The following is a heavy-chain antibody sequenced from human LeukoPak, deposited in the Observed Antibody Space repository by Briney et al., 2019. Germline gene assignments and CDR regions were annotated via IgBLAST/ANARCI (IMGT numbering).Heavy chain of an antibody. CDR1: GGSFSGYY. CDR3: ARVRDYDYVWGSYQY. D-gene: IGHD3-16*01. CDR2: VSGSGGTT. Sequence: LSLTCAVYGGSFSGYYWSWIRQPPGKGLEWVSAVSGSGGTTDYADSVKGRFTISRDNAKNSLYLQMNSLRAEDTAVYYCARVRDYDYVWGSYQYWGQGTLVTVSS. J-gene: IGHJ4*02. V-gene: IGHV3-11*04.